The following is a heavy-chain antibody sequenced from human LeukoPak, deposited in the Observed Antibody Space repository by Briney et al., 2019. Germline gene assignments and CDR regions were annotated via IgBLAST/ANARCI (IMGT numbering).Heavy chain of an antibody. CDR1: GFTFSSYS. V-gene: IGHV3-21*01. CDR2: ISSSSSYI. D-gene: IGHD3-22*01. Sequence: GGSPRLSCAASGFTFSSYSMNWVRQAPGKGLEWVSSISSSSSYIYYADSVKGRFTISRDNAKNSLYLQMNSLRAEDTAVYYCARVRGTMIVVPRDAFDIWGQGTMVTVSS. J-gene: IGHJ3*02. CDR3: ARVRGTMIVVPRDAFDI.